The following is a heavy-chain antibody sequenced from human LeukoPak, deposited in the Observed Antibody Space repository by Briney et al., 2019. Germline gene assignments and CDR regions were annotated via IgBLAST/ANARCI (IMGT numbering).Heavy chain of an antibody. CDR3: ARDRTGSGSIVVVPAATIDY. CDR1: GYTFTGYY. D-gene: IGHD2-2*01. CDR2: INPNSGDT. Sequence: ASVKVSCKASGYTFTGYYMHWVRQAPGQGLEWMGWINPNSGDTNYAQKFRGRVTMTRDTSISTAYMELSRLRSDDTAVYYCARDRTGSGSIVVVPAATIDYWGQGTLVTVSS. V-gene: IGHV1-2*02. J-gene: IGHJ4*02.